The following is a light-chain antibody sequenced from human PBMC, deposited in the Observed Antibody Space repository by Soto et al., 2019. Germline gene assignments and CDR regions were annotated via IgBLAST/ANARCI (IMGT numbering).Light chain of an antibody. Sequence: QSVLTQPPSASGTPGQRVTISCSGGSSNIGTNTVNWYQQLPGTAPKLLIYISDQRPSGVPDRFSGSKSGASASLAISGLQSEDEADHYCAAWDDSLNGPVFGGGTKLTVL. CDR2: ISD. CDR3: AAWDDSLNGPV. CDR1: SSNIGTNT. V-gene: IGLV1-44*01. J-gene: IGLJ2*01.